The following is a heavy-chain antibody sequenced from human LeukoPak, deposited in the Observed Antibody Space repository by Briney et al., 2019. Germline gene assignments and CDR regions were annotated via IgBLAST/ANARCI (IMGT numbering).Heavy chain of an antibody. D-gene: IGHD6-19*01. Sequence: QPGGSLRLSCAASGFTFSSYGMHWVRQAPGKGLEWVAVISYDGSNKYYADSVKGRFTISRDNSKNTLYLQMNSLRAEDTAVYYCAKDNRQWLLPGYYSDYWGQGTLVTVSS. CDR2: ISYDGSNK. CDR3: AKDNRQWLLPGYYSDY. J-gene: IGHJ4*02. CDR1: GFTFSSYG. V-gene: IGHV3-30*18.